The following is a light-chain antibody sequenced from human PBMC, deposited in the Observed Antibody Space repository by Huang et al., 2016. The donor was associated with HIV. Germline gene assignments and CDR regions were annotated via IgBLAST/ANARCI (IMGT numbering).Light chain of an antibody. Sequence: IQLTQSPSSLSMSVGDRVIITCQASQDIANSLAWYQHKPGRAPKLRISAASTLQSGVPSRFSGGSAGTYFTLIITNLQPDDFASYYCQQLHSYPITFGQGTRLDI. J-gene: IGKJ5*01. CDR1: QDIANS. V-gene: IGKV1-9*01. CDR2: AAS. CDR3: QQLHSYPIT.